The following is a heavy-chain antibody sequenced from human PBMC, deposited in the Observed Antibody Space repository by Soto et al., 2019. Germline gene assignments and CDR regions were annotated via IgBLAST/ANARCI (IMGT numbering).Heavy chain of an antibody. V-gene: IGHV3-7*01. D-gene: IGHD6-19*01. CDR2: IKQDGSEK. CDR1: GFTFSAYW. CDR3: ARGYNSALDY. J-gene: IGHJ4*02. Sequence: GGSLRLSCAVSGFTFSAYWMSWVRQAPGKGLEWVANIKQDGSEKYYVDSVKGRFTISRENAKNSLYLQMKGLRAEDTALYYCARGYNSALDYWGQGALVTVSS.